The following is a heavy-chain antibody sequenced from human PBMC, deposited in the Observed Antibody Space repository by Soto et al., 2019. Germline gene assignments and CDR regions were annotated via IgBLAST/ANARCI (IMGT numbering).Heavy chain of an antibody. V-gene: IGHV3-13*01. Sequence: PGGSLRLSCAASVFTFSSYDMHWVRQATGKGLEWVSAIGTAGDTYYPGSVKGRFTISRENAKNSLYLQMNSLRAGDTAVYYCARGGQLWLRYGMDVWGQGTTVTVSS. D-gene: IGHD5-18*01. CDR3: ARGGQLWLRYGMDV. J-gene: IGHJ6*02. CDR2: IGTAGDT. CDR1: VFTFSSYD.